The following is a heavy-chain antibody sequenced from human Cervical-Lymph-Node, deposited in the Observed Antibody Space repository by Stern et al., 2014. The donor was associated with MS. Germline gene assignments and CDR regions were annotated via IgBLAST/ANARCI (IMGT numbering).Heavy chain of an antibody. Sequence: QVQLQESGPGLVKPSQTLSLTCTVSGGSISSGSYYWSWIRQPAGKGLEWIGRIHTGETTNSTPSLQSRVTILLAAPKNQFSLRLTSVTAADTGVYYCARPRVTISAMVIENGMDVWGQGTTVTVSS. D-gene: IGHD3-3*01. CDR1: GGSISSGSYY. CDR3: ARPRVTISAMVIENGMDV. J-gene: IGHJ6*02. CDR2: IHTGETT. V-gene: IGHV4-61*02.